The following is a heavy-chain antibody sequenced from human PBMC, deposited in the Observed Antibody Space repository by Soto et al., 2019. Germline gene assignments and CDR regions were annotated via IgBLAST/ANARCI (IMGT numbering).Heavy chain of an antibody. CDR3: AREKMTTVANYYYHYMDV. V-gene: IGHV3-64*01. J-gene: IGHJ6*03. CDR2: ISSNGGTT. CDR1: GFTFSSYT. Sequence: GGSLRLSCAASGFTFSSYTIHWVRQAPGKGLEYVSAISSNGGTTYYANSVKGRFTISRDNSKNTLYLQMGSLRAEDLAVYYCAREKMTTVANYYYHYMDVWGKGTTVTVSS. D-gene: IGHD4-4*01.